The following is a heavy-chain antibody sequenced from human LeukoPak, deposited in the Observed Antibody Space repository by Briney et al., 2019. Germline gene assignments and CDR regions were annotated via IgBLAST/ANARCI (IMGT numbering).Heavy chain of an antibody. CDR1: GFTFSSYW. V-gene: IGHV3-7*05. CDR2: VKEDGSEN. Sequence: GGSLRLSCAASGFTFSSYWMTWARQAPGKGLEWVASVKEDGSENYYVDSVKGRFTISRDNAKNSLYLQMGSLRVEDTAVYYCSRGGGSSESWGQGTLVTVSS. CDR3: SRGGGSSES. D-gene: IGHD1-26*01. J-gene: IGHJ5*02.